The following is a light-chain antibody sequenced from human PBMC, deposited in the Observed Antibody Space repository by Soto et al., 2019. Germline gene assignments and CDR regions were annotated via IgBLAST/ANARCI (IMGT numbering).Light chain of an antibody. Sequence: EIVMTQSPVTLSVSPGERATLSCRASQSVSSNLAWYQQKPGQAPRLLIYGASTRATGIPARFSGSGSGTEFTLTISSLQSEDSAVYYCQQYNNWLWTFGQGTKVEIK. CDR2: GAS. V-gene: IGKV3-15*01. CDR1: QSVSSN. CDR3: QQYNNWLWT. J-gene: IGKJ1*01.